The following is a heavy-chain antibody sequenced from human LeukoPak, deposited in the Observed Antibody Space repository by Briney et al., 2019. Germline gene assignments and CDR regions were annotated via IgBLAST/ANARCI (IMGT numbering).Heavy chain of an antibody. CDR2: IIPILGIA. V-gene: IGHV1-69*04. D-gene: IGHD5-18*01. CDR3: ARAPWGGYSYGVDY. CDR1: GGTFSSYA. J-gene: IGHJ4*02. Sequence: ASVKVSCKASGGTFSSYAISWVRQAPGQGLEWMGRIIPILGIANYAQKFQGRVTIIADKSTSTAYMELSSLRSEDTAVYYCARAPWGGYSYGVDYWGQGTLVTVSS.